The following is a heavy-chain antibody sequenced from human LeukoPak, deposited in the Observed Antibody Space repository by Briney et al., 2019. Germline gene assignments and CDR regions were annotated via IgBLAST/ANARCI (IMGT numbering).Heavy chain of an antibody. V-gene: IGHV3-30-3*01. CDR1: GFTFSYYA. D-gene: IGHD6-13*01. J-gene: IGHJ4*02. CDR2: ISHDGSKK. Sequence: AGGSLRPSCAASGFTFSYYALHWVRQAPGKGLEWVAVISHDGSKKYYAGSVKGRFTISRDNSKNTLYLQMNSLRAEDTAVCYCAKGEAAAGYYFDYWGQGTLVTVSS. CDR3: AKGEAAAGYYFDY.